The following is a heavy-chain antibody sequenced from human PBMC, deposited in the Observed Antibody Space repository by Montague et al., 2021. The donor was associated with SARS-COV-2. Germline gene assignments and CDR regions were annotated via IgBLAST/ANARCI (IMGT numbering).Heavy chain of an antibody. Sequence: SLRLSCAASGFAFNNFAMTWVRQAPGKGLEWVSSIFGSGAGTYYADSVKGRFTISRDNAKNSLYLQMNSLRAEDTAVYYCARSTYYYDSSGSYYFDYWGQGTLVTVSS. CDR3: ARSTYYYDSSGSYYFDY. CDR2: IFGSGAGT. V-gene: IGHV3-23*01. J-gene: IGHJ4*02. CDR1: GFAFNNFA. D-gene: IGHD3-22*01.